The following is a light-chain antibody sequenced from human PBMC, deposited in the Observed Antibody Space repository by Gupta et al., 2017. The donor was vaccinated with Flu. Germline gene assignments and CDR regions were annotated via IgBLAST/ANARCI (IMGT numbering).Light chain of an antibody. CDR2: DVR. CDR1: SSDVGGYNY. Sequence: SITISCTGTSSDVGGYNYVSWYQQHPGKATKLMIYDVRNRPAGVANRFSGSKAGNTASLTISGLQAEDEADYYCSSYTSSSTLVFGGGTKLTVL. CDR3: SSYTSSSTLV. V-gene: IGLV2-14*04. J-gene: IGLJ2*01.